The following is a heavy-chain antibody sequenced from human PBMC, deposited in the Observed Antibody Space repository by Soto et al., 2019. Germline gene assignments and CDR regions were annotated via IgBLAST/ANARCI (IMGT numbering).Heavy chain of an antibody. CDR1: GFTFSSYG. V-gene: IGHV3-30*18. D-gene: IGHD3-22*01. CDR2: ISYDGSNK. J-gene: IGHJ4*02. CDR3: AKEGYYYDSSGYRFDY. Sequence: PGGSLRLSCAASGFTFSSYGMHWVRQAPGKGLEWVAVISYDGSNKYYADSVKGRFTISRDNSKNTLYLQMNSLRAEDTAVYYCAKEGYYYDSSGYRFDYWGQGTLVTVSS.